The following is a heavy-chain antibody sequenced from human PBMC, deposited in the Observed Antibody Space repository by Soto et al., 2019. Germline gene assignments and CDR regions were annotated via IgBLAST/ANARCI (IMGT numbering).Heavy chain of an antibody. CDR3: ARGIGYCSSINCYSSRRLRFDS. J-gene: IGHJ4*02. Sequence: LSLTCTVSGDSISSDYWSWVRQPAGKGLEWIGRVYIRGETNYNPSLKSRLTMSLDKSKRQFSLKMSSVTAAGTAVYYCARGIGYCSSINCYSSRRLRFDSWGQGTLVTVSS. CDR1: GDSISSDY. D-gene: IGHD2-2*01. CDR2: VYIRGET. V-gene: IGHV4-4*07.